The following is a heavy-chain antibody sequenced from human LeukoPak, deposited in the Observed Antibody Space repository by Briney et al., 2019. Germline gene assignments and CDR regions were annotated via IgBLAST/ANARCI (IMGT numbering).Heavy chain of an antibody. CDR1: GYTFTGYY. V-gene: IGHV1-2*02. CDR2: INPNSGGT. CDR3: ARASMVRGWGYMDV. Sequence: ASVKVSCKASGYTFTGYYMHWVRQAPGQGLEWMGWINPNSGGTNYAQKFQGRVTMTRDTSISTAYMELRSLRSDDTAVYYCARASMVRGWGYMDVWGKGTTVTVSS. D-gene: IGHD3-10*01. J-gene: IGHJ6*03.